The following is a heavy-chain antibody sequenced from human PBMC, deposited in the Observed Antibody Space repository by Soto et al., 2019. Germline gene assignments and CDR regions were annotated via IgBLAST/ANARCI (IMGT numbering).Heavy chain of an antibody. CDR1: GGSISSGGYY. J-gene: IGHJ3*02. CDR3: ARATYYYDSSGPDAFDI. V-gene: IGHV4-31*03. D-gene: IGHD3-22*01. CDR2: IYYSGST. Sequence: SETLSLTCTVSGGSISSGGYYWSWIRQHPGKGLEWIGYIYYSGSTCYNPSLKSRVTISVDTSKNQFSLKLSSVTAADTAVYYCARATYYYDSSGPDAFDIWGQGTMVTVSS.